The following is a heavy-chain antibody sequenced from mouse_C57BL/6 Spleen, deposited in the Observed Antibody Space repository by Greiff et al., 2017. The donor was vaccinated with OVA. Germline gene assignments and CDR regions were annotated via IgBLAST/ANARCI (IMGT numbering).Heavy chain of an antibody. Sequence: EVQGVESGGGLVKPGGSLKLSCAASGFTFSSYTMSWVRQTPEKRLEWVATISGGGGNTYYPDSVKGRFTISRDNAKNTLYLQMSSLRSEDTALYYCARGDYDYLYYYAMDYWGQGTSVTVSS. V-gene: IGHV5-9*01. CDR2: ISGGGGNT. J-gene: IGHJ4*01. CDR3: ARGDYDYLYYYAMDY. CDR1: GFTFSSYT. D-gene: IGHD2-4*01.